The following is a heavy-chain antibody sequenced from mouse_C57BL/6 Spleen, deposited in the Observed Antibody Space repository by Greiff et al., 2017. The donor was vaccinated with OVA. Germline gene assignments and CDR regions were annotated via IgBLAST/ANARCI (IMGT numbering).Heavy chain of an antibody. J-gene: IGHJ2*01. CDR2: INPNNGGT. V-gene: IGHV1-22*01. D-gene: IGHD2-13*01. CDR1: GYTFTDYN. Sequence: EVKLQESGPELVKPGASVKMSCKASGYTFTDYNMHWVKQSHGKSLEWIGYINPNNGGTSYNQKFKGKATLTVNKSSSTAYMELRSLTSEDSSVYYCARGDLGFFDYWGQGTTLTVSS. CDR3: ARGDLGFFDY.